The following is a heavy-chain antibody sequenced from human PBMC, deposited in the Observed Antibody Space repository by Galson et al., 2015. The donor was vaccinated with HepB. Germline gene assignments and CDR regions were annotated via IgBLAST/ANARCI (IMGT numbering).Heavy chain of an antibody. D-gene: IGHD6-13*01. CDR3: AKNSGSSWFVPYHFDS. CDR2: ISGSGGST. Sequence: SLRLSCAASGFAFDTHAMSWVRQAPGRGLEWVSSISGSGGSTYYAGSVKGRFTISRDNSKNTLYLQMNSLRAEDTAVYYCAKNSGSSWFVPYHFDSWGQGTLVTVSS. V-gene: IGHV3-23*01. CDR1: GFAFDTHA. J-gene: IGHJ4*02.